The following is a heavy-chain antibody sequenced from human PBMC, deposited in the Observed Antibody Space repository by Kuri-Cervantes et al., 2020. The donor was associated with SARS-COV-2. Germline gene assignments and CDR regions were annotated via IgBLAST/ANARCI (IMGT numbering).Heavy chain of an antibody. CDR2: ISSSSSYI. Sequence: GESLKISCAASGFTFSSYSMNWVRQAPGKGLEWVSSISSSSSYIYYADSVKGRFTISRDNAKNSLYLQMNSLRAEDTAVYYCARDCTSSDTGIYYDAFDVWGQGTMVTVSS. V-gene: IGHV3-21*01. CDR1: GFTFSSYS. CDR3: ARDCTSSDTGIYYDAFDV. D-gene: IGHD2-8*01. J-gene: IGHJ3*01.